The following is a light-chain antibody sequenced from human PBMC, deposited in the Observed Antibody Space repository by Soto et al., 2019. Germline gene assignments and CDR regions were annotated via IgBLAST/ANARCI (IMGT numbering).Light chain of an antibody. CDR3: MQALQSPCT. Sequence: DIVMTQSPLSLPVTPGEPASISCRSSQSLLHSNGYKYLNWYLQKPGQSPLLLIYLTSTRASGVPDRFSGSVSGTDFTLIISKVEADDVGFYYCMQALQSPCTFVPGTKVYIK. V-gene: IGKV2-28*01. CDR2: LTS. CDR1: QSLLHSNGYKY. J-gene: IGKJ3*01.